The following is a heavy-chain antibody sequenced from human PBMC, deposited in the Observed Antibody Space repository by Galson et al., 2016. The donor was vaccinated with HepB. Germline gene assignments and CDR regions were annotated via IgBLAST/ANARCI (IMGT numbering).Heavy chain of an antibody. V-gene: IGHV4-59*01. J-gene: IGHJ2*01. D-gene: IGHD5-18*01. Sequence: ETLSLTCTVSGGSISRYYWSWIRQPPGKGLEWIGYIYYSGSTTYNPSLKSRVIISVDTSKNQFSLKLSSATAADTAVYYCARDLTGYSYADYRYFDLWGRGTLVTGSS. CDR1: GGSISRYY. CDR2: IYYSGST. CDR3: ARDLTGYSYADYRYFDL.